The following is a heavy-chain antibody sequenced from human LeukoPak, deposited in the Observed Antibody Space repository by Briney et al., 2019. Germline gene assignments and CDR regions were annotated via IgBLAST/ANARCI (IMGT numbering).Heavy chain of an antibody. D-gene: IGHD5-12*01. Sequence: GGSLRLSCAASGFTFSSYGMHWVRQAPGKGLEWVAVIWYDGSNKYYADSVKGRFTISRDNSKNTLYLQMNSLRAEDTAVYYCAGHVGSIDYLPYFDYWGQGTLVTVSS. CDR1: GFTFSSYG. J-gene: IGHJ4*02. V-gene: IGHV3-33*01. CDR3: AGHVGSIDYLPYFDY. CDR2: IWYDGSNK.